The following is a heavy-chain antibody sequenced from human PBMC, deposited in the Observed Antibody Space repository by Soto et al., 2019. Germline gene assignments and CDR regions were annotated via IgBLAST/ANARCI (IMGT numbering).Heavy chain of an antibody. D-gene: IGHD3-10*01. CDR2: IIPILGIA. CDR3: ARDAYYGSGSYFPWFDP. CDR1: GGTFSSYT. V-gene: IGHV1-69*04. Sequence: VKVSCKASGGTFSSYTISWVRQAPGQGLEWMGRIIPILGIANYAQKFQGRVTITADKSTSTAYMELSSLRSEDTAVYYCARDAYYGSGSYFPWFDPWGQGTLVTVSS. J-gene: IGHJ5*02.